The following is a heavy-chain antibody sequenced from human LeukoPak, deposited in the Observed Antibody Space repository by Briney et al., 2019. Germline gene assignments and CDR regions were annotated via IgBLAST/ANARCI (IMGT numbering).Heavy chain of an antibody. CDR1: GFTFSSYS. CDR3: ASSGRDYASYYGMDV. D-gene: IGHD4-17*01. J-gene: IGHJ6*02. Sequence: PGGSLRLSCAASGFTFSSYSMNWVRQAPGKGLEWVSYISSSSSTIYYADSVKGRFTISRDNAKNSLYLQMNSLRAEDTAVYYCASSGRDYASYYGMDVWGQGTTVTVSS. CDR2: ISSSSSTI. V-gene: IGHV3-48*04.